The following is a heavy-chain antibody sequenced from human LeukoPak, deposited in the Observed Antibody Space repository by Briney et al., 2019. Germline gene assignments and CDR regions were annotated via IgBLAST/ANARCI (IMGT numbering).Heavy chain of an antibody. Sequence: WASVKVSCKASGYTFSTYGITWVRQARGQGLEWMGWISGHQGNTKYAQNFQGRVTMTIDTSTSSAYMDLGSLRSDDTAIYFCARSDLATITAGPFEYWGQGTLVAVSS. CDR1: GYTFSTYG. D-gene: IGHD5-12*01. CDR2: ISGHQGNT. J-gene: IGHJ4*02. CDR3: ARSDLATITAGPFEY. V-gene: IGHV1-18*01.